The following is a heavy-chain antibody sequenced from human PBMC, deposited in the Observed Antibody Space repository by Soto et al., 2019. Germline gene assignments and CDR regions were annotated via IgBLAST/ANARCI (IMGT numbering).Heavy chain of an antibody. V-gene: IGHV3-15*07. Sequence: PGGSLRLSCAASGFTFSNAWMNWVRQAPGKGLEWVGRIKSKTDGGTTDYAAPVKGRFTISRDDSKNTLYLQMNSLKTEDTAVYYCTTLTIPIFGVVIMAVSGPGTTVTVSS. D-gene: IGHD3-3*01. CDR3: TTLTIPIFGVVIMAV. J-gene: IGHJ6*02. CDR2: IKSKTDGGTT. CDR1: GFTFSNAW.